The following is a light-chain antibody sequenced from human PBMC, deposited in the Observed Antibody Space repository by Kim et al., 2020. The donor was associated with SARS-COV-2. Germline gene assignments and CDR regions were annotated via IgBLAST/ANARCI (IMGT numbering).Light chain of an antibody. CDR3: SSYTGHNVI. CDR2: ELN. J-gene: IGLJ2*01. CDR1: SSDSARYNY. Sequence: PTQSITTPCTSTSSDSARYNYFSCYQHHPGTAPKLMIYELNARPSGVPDRFSGSKSGYTASLTVSGLQADDEAYYYCSSYTGHNVIFGGGTQLTVL. V-gene: IGLV2-8*01.